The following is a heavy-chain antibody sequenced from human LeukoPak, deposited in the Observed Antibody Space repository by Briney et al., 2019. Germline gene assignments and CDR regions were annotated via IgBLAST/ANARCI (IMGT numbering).Heavy chain of an antibody. V-gene: IGHV3-20*04. Sequence: TGGSLRLSCAASGFTFDDYGMSWVRQAPGKGLEWVSAIDWNGGSTGYADSVKGRFTISRDNAKNSLYLQMHSLRAEDTALYYCARGRDGYYYFDYWGQGTLVTVSS. CDR1: GFTFDDYG. CDR3: ARGRDGYYYFDY. J-gene: IGHJ4*02. D-gene: IGHD5-24*01. CDR2: IDWNGGST.